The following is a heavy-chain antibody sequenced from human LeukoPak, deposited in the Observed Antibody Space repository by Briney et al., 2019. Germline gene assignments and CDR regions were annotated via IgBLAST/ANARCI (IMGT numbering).Heavy chain of an antibody. D-gene: IGHD3-10*01. J-gene: IGHJ5*02. CDR1: GFTVSSNY. V-gene: IGHV3-53*01. CDR2: IYSGGST. Sequence: GGSLRLACAAAGFTVSSNYMSWVRQAPGKGLEWVSVIYSGGSTYYADSVKGRFTISRDNSKNPLYLQMNSLRAEDTAVYYCARTMVRDLMVGWFDPWGQGTLVTVSS. CDR3: ARTMVRDLMVGWFDP.